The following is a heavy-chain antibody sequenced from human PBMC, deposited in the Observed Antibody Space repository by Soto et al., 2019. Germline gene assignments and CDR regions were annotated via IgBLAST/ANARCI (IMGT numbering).Heavy chain of an antibody. J-gene: IGHJ3*02. CDR3: AKDPYGGNSIGAFDI. Sequence: PGGYLRLTCTASRFNFNYQALCCGRPAPANVLEWVSAISGSGGSTSYADSVKGRLTISRDNSKNTLYLQMDSLRAEDTAVYYCAKDPYGGNSIGAFDIWGQGKMVTVSS. D-gene: IGHD2-21*02. V-gene: IGHV3-23*01. CDR2: ISGSGGST. CDR1: RFNFNYQA.